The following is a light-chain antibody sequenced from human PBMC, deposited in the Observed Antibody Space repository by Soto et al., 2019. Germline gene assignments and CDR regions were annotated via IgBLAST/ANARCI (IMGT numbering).Light chain of an antibody. J-gene: IGKJ4*01. Sequence: EVVLTQSPATLSLSPGDRATLSCRASQSVNNFLAWYQQKPGQTPRLLIYDASKRATGIPGRLSGSGSGTDFTLTISSIEPEDFAVYYCQQRSNWPPALSFGGGTKVDIK. CDR2: DAS. CDR1: QSVNNF. V-gene: IGKV3-11*01. CDR3: QQRSNWPPALS.